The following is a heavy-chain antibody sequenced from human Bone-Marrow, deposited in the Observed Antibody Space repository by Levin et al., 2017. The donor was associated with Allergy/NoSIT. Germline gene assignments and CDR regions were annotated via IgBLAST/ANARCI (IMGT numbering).Heavy chain of an antibody. J-gene: IGHJ3*02. Sequence: GESLKISCQGSGYTFTNYWIGWVRQMPEKGLEWMGVIYPGDSNTRYSRSLQGQVIISVDKSINTAYLQWSSLKASDSAMYYCAVQQLSSFDIWGQGTMVTVSS. CDR1: GYTFTNYW. V-gene: IGHV5-51*01. D-gene: IGHD6-13*01. CDR3: AVQQLSSFDI. CDR2: IYPGDSNT.